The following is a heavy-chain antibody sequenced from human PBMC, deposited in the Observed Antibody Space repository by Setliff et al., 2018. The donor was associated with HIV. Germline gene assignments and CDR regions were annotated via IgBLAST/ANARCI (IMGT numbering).Heavy chain of an antibody. CDR2: ISPDNANT. CDR1: GYTFTDYF. Sequence: RASVKVSCKSSGYTFTDYFMHWVRQAPGQGLEWMGWISPDNANTRISQRFRGSVTMTRDTSINTAYMELSGLRSDDTAVYYCARQLSNSLESWGQGTPVTVSS. V-gene: IGHV1-2*02. CDR3: ARQLSNSLES. J-gene: IGHJ4*02. D-gene: IGHD1-1*01.